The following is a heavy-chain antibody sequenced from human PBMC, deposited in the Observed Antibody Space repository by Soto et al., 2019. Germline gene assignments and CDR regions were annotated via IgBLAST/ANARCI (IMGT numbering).Heavy chain of an antibody. J-gene: IGHJ4*02. CDR1: GFTFRNYG. CDR2: IGIGSSTK. CDR3: AKPLGLLFAY. D-gene: IGHD3-22*01. Sequence: GGSLRLSCAASGFTFRNYGMNWVRQAPGKGLEWVSYIGIGSSTKYYADSVKGRFTISRDNSKNTLYLQMNSLRAEDTAVYYCAKPLGLLFAYWGQGTLVTVSS. V-gene: IGHV3-48*01.